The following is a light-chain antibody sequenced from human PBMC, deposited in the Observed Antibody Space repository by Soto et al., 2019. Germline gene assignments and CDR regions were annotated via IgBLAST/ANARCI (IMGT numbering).Light chain of an antibody. CDR3: QQYTTYPYT. CDR2: DAS. Sequence: DIQMTQSPSTLSASVGDRVILTCRASQSVTNWLAWYQQKPGKAPNRLIYDASSLPSGIPSRFSGSGSGTEFTRTISSLQPVDFAPYYCQQYTTYPYTFGQGTKLEIK. V-gene: IGKV1-5*01. CDR1: QSVTNW. J-gene: IGKJ2*01.